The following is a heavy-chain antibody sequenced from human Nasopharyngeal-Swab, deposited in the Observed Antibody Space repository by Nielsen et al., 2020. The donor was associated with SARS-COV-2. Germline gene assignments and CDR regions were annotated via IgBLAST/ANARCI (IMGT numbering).Heavy chain of an antibody. J-gene: IGHJ4*02. D-gene: IGHD6-13*01. CDR2: IYYGGST. CDR3: ATLSSSWYEYYFDY. V-gene: IGHV4-39*01. CDR1: GGSISSSTYY. Sequence: SETLSLTCTVSGGSISSSTYYWAWIRQPPGKGLEWIGGIYYGGSTYYNPSLKSRVTISVDTSKNQFSLKLSFVTAADTAVYYCATLSSSWYEYYFDYWGQGTLVTVSS.